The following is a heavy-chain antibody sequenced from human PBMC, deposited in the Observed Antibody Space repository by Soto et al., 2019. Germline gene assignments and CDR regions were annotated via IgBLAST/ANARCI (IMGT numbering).Heavy chain of an antibody. CDR2: IYYSGST. D-gene: IGHD3-22*01. CDR3: ARDQDSSGYYLGAFDI. J-gene: IGHJ3*02. V-gene: IGHV4-31*03. CDR1: GGSISSGGYY. Sequence: PSETLSLTCTVSGGSISSGGYYWSWIRQHPGKGLVWIGYIYYSGSTYYNPSLKSRVTISVDTSKNQFSLKLSSVTAADTAVYYCARDQDSSGYYLGAFDIWGQGTMVTVSS.